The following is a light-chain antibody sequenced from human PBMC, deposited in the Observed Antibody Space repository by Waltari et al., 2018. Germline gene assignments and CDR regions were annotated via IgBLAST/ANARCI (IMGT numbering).Light chain of an antibody. CDR2: SNN. CDR1: SSTIGSKS. V-gene: IGLV1-44*01. CDR3: ATWDDSLNGL. J-gene: IGLJ2*01. Sequence: QSVLPQPPSVSGTPGPRVSFSCSGSSSTIGSKSVNWYQQVPGTAPKLLIYSNNQRPSGVPDRFSGSKSGTSASLAISGLQSEDEADYYCATWDDSLNGLFGGGTRLTVL.